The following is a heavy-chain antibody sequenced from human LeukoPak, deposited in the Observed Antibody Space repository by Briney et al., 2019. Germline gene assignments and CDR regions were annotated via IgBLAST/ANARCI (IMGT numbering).Heavy chain of an antibody. CDR2: AFDTGTT. Sequence: SETLSLTCTVSGDSISGYYWNWLRQPPGKGLEWIGHAFDTGTTKYHPSLKSRIAISVDTSSNQFSLKLRSVTTADTAVYYCARGITVTTTSDHLDFWGQGILVTVPS. J-gene: IGHJ4*02. CDR3: ARGITVTTTSDHLDF. CDR1: GDSISGYY. V-gene: IGHV4-59*01. D-gene: IGHD4-17*01.